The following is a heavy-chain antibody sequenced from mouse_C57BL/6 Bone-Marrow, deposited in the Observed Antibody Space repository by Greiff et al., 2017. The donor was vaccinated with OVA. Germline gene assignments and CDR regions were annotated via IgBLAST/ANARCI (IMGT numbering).Heavy chain of an antibody. Sequence: VKLVESGPGLVQPSQSLSITCTVSGFSLTSYGVHWVRQSPGKGLEWLGVIWRGGSTDYNAAFMSRLSITKDNSKSQVFFKMNSLQADDTAIYYCAKNSYGSPYLDYWGQGTTLTVSS. J-gene: IGHJ2*01. D-gene: IGHD1-1*01. CDR3: AKNSYGSPYLDY. V-gene: IGHV2-5*01. CDR2: IWRGGST. CDR1: GFSLTSYG.